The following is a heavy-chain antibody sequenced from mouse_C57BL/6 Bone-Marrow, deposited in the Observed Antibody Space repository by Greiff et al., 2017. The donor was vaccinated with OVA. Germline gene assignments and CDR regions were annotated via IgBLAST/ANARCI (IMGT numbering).Heavy chain of an antibody. CDR3: ARVGLWLRRGVYYFDY. CDR2: IYPGSGST. J-gene: IGHJ2*01. Sequence: QVQLKQPGAELVKPGASVKMSCKASGYTFTSYWITWVKQRPGQGLEWIGDIYPGSGSTNYNEKFKSKATLTVDTSSSTAYMQLSSLTSEDSAVYYCARVGLWLRRGVYYFDYWGQGTTLTVSS. CDR1: GYTFTSYW. V-gene: IGHV1-55*01. D-gene: IGHD2-2*01.